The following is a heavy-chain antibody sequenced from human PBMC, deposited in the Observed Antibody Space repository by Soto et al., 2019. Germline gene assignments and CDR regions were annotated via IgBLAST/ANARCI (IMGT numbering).Heavy chain of an antibody. V-gene: IGHV2-5*02. J-gene: IGHJ2*01. CDR2: IYWDDDK. Sequence: QITLKESGPTLVKPTQTLTLTCTFSGFSLSTSEVGVGWIRQPPGKALEWLALIYWDDDKRYSPSLKSRLTITKDTSKNQVVLTMTNMDPVDTATYYCAHTEQTTVATCYWYFDLWGRGTLVTVSS. CDR3: AHTEQTTVATCYWYFDL. D-gene: IGHD4-17*01. CDR1: GFSLSTSEVG.